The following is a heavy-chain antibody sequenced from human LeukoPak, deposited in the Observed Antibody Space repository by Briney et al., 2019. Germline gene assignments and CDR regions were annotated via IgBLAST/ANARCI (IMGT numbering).Heavy chain of an antibody. Sequence: SETLSLTCNVSGGSITSYSWNWIRQPPGKGLEWIGYIYYTGSTTSNPSPQSGRTISLDTSKNHFPLKLTSVTAADTAIYYCASSYFYDDNRYFDYWGQGALVTVSS. D-gene: IGHD3-22*01. CDR2: IYYTGST. J-gene: IGHJ4*02. V-gene: IGHV4-59*08. CDR1: GGSITSYS. CDR3: ASSYFYDDNRYFDY.